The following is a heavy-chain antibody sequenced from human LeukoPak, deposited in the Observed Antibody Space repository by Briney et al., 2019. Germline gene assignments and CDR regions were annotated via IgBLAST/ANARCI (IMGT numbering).Heavy chain of an antibody. CDR3: ARGEGGYSYGYYFDY. D-gene: IGHD5-18*01. Sequence: SETLSLTCTVSGGSISSGYYWGWIRQPPGKGLEWIGRIYHSGDTYYNPSLKSRVTISVDTSKNQFSLNLSSVTAADTAVYYCARGEGGYSYGYYFDYWGQGTLVTVSS. CDR2: IYHSGDT. V-gene: IGHV4-38-2*02. J-gene: IGHJ4*02. CDR1: GGSISSGYY.